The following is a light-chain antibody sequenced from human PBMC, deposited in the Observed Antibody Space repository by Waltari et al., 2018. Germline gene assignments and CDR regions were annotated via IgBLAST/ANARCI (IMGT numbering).Light chain of an antibody. CDR2: DVS. CDR3: SSYTTTSSWV. Sequence: HSALTQPASVSGSPGPSITISCTGTTGDIGNYKFLSWYQQEPGRAPKLIVYDVSQRPSGVSNRFSGSKSGNTASLTISGLQAEDEADYYCSSYTTTSSWVFGGGTKLTVL. V-gene: IGLV2-14*01. CDR1: TGDIGNYKF. J-gene: IGLJ3*02.